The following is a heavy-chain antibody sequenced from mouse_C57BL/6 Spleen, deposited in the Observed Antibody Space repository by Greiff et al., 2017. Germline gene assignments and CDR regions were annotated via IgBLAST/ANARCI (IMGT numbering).Heavy chain of an antibody. Sequence: QVQLQQPGAELVKPGASVKLSCKASGYTFTSYWMHWVKQRPGRGLEWIGRIDPNSGGTKYNEKFKSKATLTVDKPSSTAYMQLSSLTSEDSAVYYCARSDDGYYGADYAMDYWGQGTSVTVSS. D-gene: IGHD2-3*01. V-gene: IGHV1-72*01. CDR2: IDPNSGGT. J-gene: IGHJ4*01. CDR1: GYTFTSYW. CDR3: ARSDDGYYGADYAMDY.